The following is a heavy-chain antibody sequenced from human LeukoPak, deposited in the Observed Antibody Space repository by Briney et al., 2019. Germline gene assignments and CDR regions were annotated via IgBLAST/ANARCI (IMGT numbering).Heavy chain of an antibody. CDR3: ARELKAIYYDSSGYPQAMYYFDY. CDR2: IYYSGST. V-gene: IGHV4-59*01. Sequence: PSETLSLTCTVSGGSISSYYWSWLRQPPGKGLEWLGYIYYSGSTNYNPSLKSRVTISVDTSKNQFSLKLSSVTAADTAVYYCARELKAIYYDSSGYPQAMYYFDYGGQGTLVTVSS. CDR1: GGSISSYY. J-gene: IGHJ4*02. D-gene: IGHD3-22*01.